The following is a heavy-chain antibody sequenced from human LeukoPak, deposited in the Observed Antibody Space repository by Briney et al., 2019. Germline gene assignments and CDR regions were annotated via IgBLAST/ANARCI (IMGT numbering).Heavy chain of an antibody. Sequence: SGGSLRLSCAASGFTFSSFAMGWVRQAPGKGLEWVSSISGSGRSTYYADSVSGRFIVSRDTSKNTMYVQMNSLKADDTALYYCAKAGGRGDTSAFDYWGQGILVTVSS. CDR1: GFTFSSFA. D-gene: IGHD3-22*01. J-gene: IGHJ4*02. CDR3: AKAGGRGDTSAFDY. V-gene: IGHV3-23*01. CDR2: ISGSGRST.